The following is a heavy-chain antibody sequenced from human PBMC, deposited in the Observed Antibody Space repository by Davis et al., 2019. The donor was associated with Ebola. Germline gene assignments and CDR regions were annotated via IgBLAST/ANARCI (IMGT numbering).Heavy chain of an antibody. CDR3: TRNLHPRVDSIYYYYGMDV. CDR2: IRSKAYGGTT. CDR1: GFTFGDYA. D-gene: IGHD2-15*01. Sequence: GESLKISCTASGFTFGDYAMSWFRQAPGKGLEGVGFIRSKAYGGTTEYAASVKGRFTISRDDSKSIAYLQMNSLKTEDTAVYYCTRNLHPRVDSIYYYYGMDVWGQGTTVTVSS. V-gene: IGHV3-49*03. J-gene: IGHJ6*02.